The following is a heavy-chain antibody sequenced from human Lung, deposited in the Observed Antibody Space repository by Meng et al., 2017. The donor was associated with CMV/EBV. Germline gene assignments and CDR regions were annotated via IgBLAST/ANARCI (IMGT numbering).Heavy chain of an antibody. CDR1: DSFNDINFY. V-gene: IGHV4-39*07. Sequence: DSFNDINFYWGSIRQPPGKGLECIWNIYFTGNTYYNQSLKSRVTLTVDTSKKQFSLQLKSVTAADTAVYYCARAVVGSGSALDYWSQGALVTVSS. CDR2: IYFTGNT. J-gene: IGHJ4*02. D-gene: IGHD3-10*01. CDR3: ARAVVGSGSALDY.